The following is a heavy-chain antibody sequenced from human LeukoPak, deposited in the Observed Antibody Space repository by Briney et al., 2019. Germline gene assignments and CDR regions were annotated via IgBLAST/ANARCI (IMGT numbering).Heavy chain of an antibody. Sequence: GGSLRLSCAASGFTFSSSAMSWVRQAPGKGLEWVSAISNNGGYTYYADSVQGRFTISRDNSKNTLYLQMNSLRAEDTAVYYCAKSGTYCSGGSCLIDYFDYWGQGTLVTVSS. CDR3: AKSGTYCSGGSCLIDYFDY. J-gene: IGHJ4*02. CDR2: ISNNGGYT. CDR1: GFTFSSSA. V-gene: IGHV3-23*01. D-gene: IGHD2-15*01.